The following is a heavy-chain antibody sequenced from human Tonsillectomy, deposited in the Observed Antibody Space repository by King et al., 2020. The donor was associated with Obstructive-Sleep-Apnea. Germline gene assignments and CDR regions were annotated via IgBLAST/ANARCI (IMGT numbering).Heavy chain of an antibody. CDR2: INPSGGST. CDR1: GYTFTSFY. Sequence: VQLVESGAEVKKPGASVKVSCKASGYTFTSFYMHWVRQAPGQGLEWMGIINPSGGSTNYAEKFQGRVTMTKDTSTSTVYMELSSLSSEDTAVYYCASLGKVELPQQRFYYYGLDVWGQGTTVTVAS. J-gene: IGHJ6*02. CDR3: ASLGKVELPQQRFYYYGLDV. D-gene: IGHD3-10*01. V-gene: IGHV1-46*03.